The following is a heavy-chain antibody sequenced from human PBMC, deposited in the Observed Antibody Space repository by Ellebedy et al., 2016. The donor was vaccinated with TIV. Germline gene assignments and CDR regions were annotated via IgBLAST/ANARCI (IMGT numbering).Heavy chain of an antibody. J-gene: IGHJ3*02. CDR2: IYPGDSDA. D-gene: IGHD2-8*01. CDR1: GYSFTTYS. V-gene: IGHV5-51*01. Sequence: GESLKISXKGSGYSFTTYSIGWVRQMPGKGLERMGFIYPGDSDATYRPSFQGQVAISADKSINTAYLQWSRLKASDTAMYFCASVANGAFDIWGQGTMVTVCS. CDR3: ASVANGAFDI.